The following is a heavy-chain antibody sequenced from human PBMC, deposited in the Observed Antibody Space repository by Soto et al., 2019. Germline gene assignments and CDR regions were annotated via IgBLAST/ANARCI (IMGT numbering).Heavy chain of an antibody. Sequence: QVQLQESGPGLVKPSETLSLTCTVSGGSISSYYWSWIRQPPGKGLEWIGYIYYSGSTNYNPSLKSRVTISVDTSKNQFSLKLSSVTAADTAVYYCARGNHLGYCGGDCYTFDYWGQGTLVTVSS. J-gene: IGHJ4*02. CDR1: GGSISSYY. CDR2: IYYSGST. D-gene: IGHD2-21*02. CDR3: ARGNHLGYCGGDCYTFDY. V-gene: IGHV4-59*01.